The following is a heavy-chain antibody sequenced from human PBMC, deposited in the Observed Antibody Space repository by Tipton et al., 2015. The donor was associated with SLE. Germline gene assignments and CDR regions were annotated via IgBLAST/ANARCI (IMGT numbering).Heavy chain of an antibody. CDR1: GGSFSGYY. CDR3: ARGWTGSGRPFDY. D-gene: IGHD6-19*01. V-gene: IGHV4-34*01. CDR2: INHSGST. J-gene: IGHJ4*02. Sequence: TLSLTCAVYGGSFSGYYCSWTLQPPGKGLEWIGEINHSGSTNYNPSLKSRLTISVDTSKNQFSLNLTSVTAADTAVYYCARGWTGSGRPFDYWGQGTLVTVSS.